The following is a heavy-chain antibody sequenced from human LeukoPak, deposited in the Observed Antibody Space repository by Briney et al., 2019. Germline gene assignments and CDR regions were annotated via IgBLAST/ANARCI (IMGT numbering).Heavy chain of an antibody. Sequence: SETLSLTCTVSGGAISGRRDYWGWIRQPPGTGLEWIASIYYSGSTHYNPSLKSRVTIFVDTSRNQFSLELRTATAADSAIYYCARNVSRGEPGGAFDIWGQGTMVTVSS. D-gene: IGHD3-16*01. CDR2: IYYSGST. J-gene: IGHJ3*02. CDR1: GGAISGRRDY. CDR3: ARNVSRGEPGGAFDI. V-gene: IGHV4-39*01.